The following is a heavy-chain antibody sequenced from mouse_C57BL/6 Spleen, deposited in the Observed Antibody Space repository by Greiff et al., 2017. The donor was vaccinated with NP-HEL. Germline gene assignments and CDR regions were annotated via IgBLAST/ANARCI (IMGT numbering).Heavy chain of an antibody. V-gene: IGHV1-82*01. CDR3: ARERGGNYAMDY. Sequence: QVQLQHSGPELVKPGASVKISCKASGYAFSSSWMNWVKQRPGKGLEWIGRIYPGDGDTNYNGKFKGKATLTADKSSSTAYMQLSSLTSEDSAVYFCARERGGNYAMDYWGQGTSVTVSS. CDR1: GYAFSSSW. CDR2: IYPGDGDT. J-gene: IGHJ4*01.